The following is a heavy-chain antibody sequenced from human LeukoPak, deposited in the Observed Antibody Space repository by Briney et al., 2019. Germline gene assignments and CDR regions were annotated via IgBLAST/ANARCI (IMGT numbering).Heavy chain of an antibody. Sequence: SETLSLTCTVSGGSISSGSYYWSWIRQPAGKGLEWIGRIYTSGSTYYNPSLKSRVTISVDRSKNQFSLKLSSVTAADTAVYYCARGINWNYPYYYYYMDVWGKGTTVTVSS. CDR2: IYTSGST. J-gene: IGHJ6*03. CDR1: GGSISSGSYY. V-gene: IGHV4-61*02. D-gene: IGHD1-7*01. CDR3: ARGINWNYPYYYYYMDV.